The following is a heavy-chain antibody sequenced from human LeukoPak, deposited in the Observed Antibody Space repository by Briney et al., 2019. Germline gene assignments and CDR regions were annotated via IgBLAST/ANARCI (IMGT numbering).Heavy chain of an antibody. CDR2: IRAYNGNT. Sequence: ASVKVSCKASGYTFTSYGISLVRHAPGLGLQWIGWIRAYNGNTNYAQKLQGRVTMTTDTSTSTAYMELRSLRSDDTAVYYCARALLTTRWYFDLWGRGTLVTVSS. V-gene: IGHV1-18*01. D-gene: IGHD4/OR15-4a*01. J-gene: IGHJ2*01. CDR3: ARALLTTRWYFDL. CDR1: GYTFTSYG.